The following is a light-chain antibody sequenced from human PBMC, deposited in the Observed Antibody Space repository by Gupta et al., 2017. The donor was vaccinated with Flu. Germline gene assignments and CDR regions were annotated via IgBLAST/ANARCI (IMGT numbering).Light chain of an antibody. CDR3: ETWDTNTRV. J-gene: IGLJ2*01. CDR2: VEDSGTF. CDR1: SGRTDFI. V-gene: IGLV4-60*03. Sequence: QPLLTQSSSASASLGSTVKLTCTVTSGRTDFIITWHQQQPGKAPRFLMKVEDSGTFTKGSGASARFSVSSSGADIYLTISNVQAEDEDDYDCETWDTNTRVFGGGTSLTVL.